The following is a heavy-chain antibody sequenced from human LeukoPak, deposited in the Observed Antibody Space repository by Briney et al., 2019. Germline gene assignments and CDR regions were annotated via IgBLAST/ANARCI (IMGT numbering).Heavy chain of an antibody. D-gene: IGHD4-17*01. CDR2: ISGSGGST. V-gene: IGHV3-23*01. CDR3: AKAANDYGDYAYDY. Sequence: GGSLRLSCAASGFTFSSYAMSWVRQAPGKGLEWVSAISGSGGSTYYADSVKGRFTISRDDSKNTLYLQMNSLRAEDTAVYYCAKAANDYGDYAYDYWGQGTLVTVSS. J-gene: IGHJ4*02. CDR1: GFTFSSYA.